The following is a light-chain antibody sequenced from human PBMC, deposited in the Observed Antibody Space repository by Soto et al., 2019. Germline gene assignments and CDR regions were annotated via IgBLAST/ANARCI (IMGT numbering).Light chain of an antibody. CDR3: SSYAGSNNYV. Sequence: QSVLTQPPSASGSPGQSVTISCTGTSSDVGGYNYVSWYQQHPGKATKLMISEVTKRPSGVPERFSGSKSGNTASLTVSGLQDEDEADYYCSSYAGSNNYVFGSGTKVTVL. V-gene: IGLV2-8*01. CDR2: EVT. J-gene: IGLJ1*01. CDR1: SSDVGGYNY.